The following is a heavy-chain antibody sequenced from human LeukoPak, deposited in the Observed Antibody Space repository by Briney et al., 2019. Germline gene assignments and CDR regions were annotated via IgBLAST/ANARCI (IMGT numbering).Heavy chain of an antibody. V-gene: IGHV3-23*01. J-gene: IGHJ4*02. CDR3: AKDLGQLPYTGYFDY. D-gene: IGHD2-2*01. Sequence: GGSLRLSCAASGFTFSSYAMSWVRQAPGKGLEWVSAISGSGGSTYYADSVKGRFTISRDNSKNTLYLQMNSPRAEDTAVYYCAKDLGQLPYTGYFDYWGQGTLVTVSS. CDR1: GFTFSSYA. CDR2: ISGSGGST.